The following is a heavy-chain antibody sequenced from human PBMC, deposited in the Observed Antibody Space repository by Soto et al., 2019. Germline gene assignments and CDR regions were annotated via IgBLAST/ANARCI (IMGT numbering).Heavy chain of an antibody. V-gene: IGHV1-69*01. J-gene: IGHJ4*02. Sequence: QVHLVQSGAEVKKSGSSVRVSCTASGGTFNNDAISWLRQAPGQGLEWLGRIIPFFGTPDYSQNFRGRLTIIADESTGSAYMDLLSLRSVDAAVYYCAREVVTETTLGYFVYCGQVTLVTVSS. D-gene: IGHD2-21*02. CDR3: AREVVTETTLGYFVY. CDR2: IIPFFGTP. CDR1: GGTFNNDA.